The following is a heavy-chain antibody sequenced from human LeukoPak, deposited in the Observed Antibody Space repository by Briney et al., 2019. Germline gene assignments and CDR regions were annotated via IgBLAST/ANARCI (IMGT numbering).Heavy chain of an antibody. CDR1: GFSFSRYW. J-gene: IGHJ6*02. CDR3: AKGGNLGYCIGGSCLDV. CDR2: ISWNGGRL. V-gene: IGHV3-9*01. Sequence: QAGGSLRLSCSASGFSFSRYWMSWVRQAPGKGLEWVSGISWNGGRLDYADSVKGRFTISRDDAKNSLYLQMNSLRAEDTALYYCAKGGNLGYCIGGSCLDVWGQGTTVTVSS. D-gene: IGHD2-15*01.